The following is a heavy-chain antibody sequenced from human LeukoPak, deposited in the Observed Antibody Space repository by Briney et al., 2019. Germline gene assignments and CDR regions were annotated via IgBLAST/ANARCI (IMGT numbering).Heavy chain of an antibody. CDR3: ARGADGAFDY. V-gene: IGHV3-7*01. CDR1: GFTFSNYW. CDR2: IKQGGGEI. Sequence: GGSLRLSCAASGFTFSNYWMNWVRQAPGKGLEWVANIKQGGGEIYNVDSVRGRFSISRDNAKNSLYLQMNSLRAEDTAVYYCARGADGAFDYWGQGIVVTVSP. J-gene: IGHJ4*02. D-gene: IGHD5-24*01.